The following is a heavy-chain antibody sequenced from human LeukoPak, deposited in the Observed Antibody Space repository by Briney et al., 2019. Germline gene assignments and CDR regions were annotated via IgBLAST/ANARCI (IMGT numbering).Heavy chain of an antibody. CDR3: AKDAAAGSSDWFDP. Sequence: GGSLRLSCAASGFTFSNYAMSWVRQAPGRGLEWVSVISGSGGSTSYADSVKGRFAISRDNSKNTLYLQMNNLRAEDTAVYYCAKDAAAGSSDWFDPWGQGTLVTVSS. V-gene: IGHV3-23*01. CDR1: GFTFSNYA. D-gene: IGHD6-13*01. J-gene: IGHJ5*02. CDR2: ISGSGGST.